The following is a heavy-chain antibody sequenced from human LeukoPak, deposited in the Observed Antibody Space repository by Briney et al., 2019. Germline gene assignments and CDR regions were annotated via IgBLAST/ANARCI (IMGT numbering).Heavy chain of an antibody. D-gene: IGHD2-21*01. CDR2: ISGSGGST. CDR3: AKDKVASASCLDY. CDR1: GFSFSSFA. Sequence: GGSLRLSCATSGFSFSSFAMSWVRQAPGKGLEWVSAISGSGGSTYYADSVKGRFTISRDNSKNTLYVQMNSLRAEDTAIYYCAKDKVASASCLDYWGQGTLVTVSS. J-gene: IGHJ4*02. V-gene: IGHV3-23*01.